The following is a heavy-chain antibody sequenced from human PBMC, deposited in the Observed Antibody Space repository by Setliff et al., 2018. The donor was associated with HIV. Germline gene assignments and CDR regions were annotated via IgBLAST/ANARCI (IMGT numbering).Heavy chain of an antibody. J-gene: IGHJ3*02. V-gene: IGHV1-69-2*01. CDR2: VDPEDGET. D-gene: IGHD2-2*01. Sequence: GASVKVSCKASGYTFTDYYMHWVQQAPGKGLEWMGRVDPEDGETIYAQKLQGRVTMTRDTSTSTAYMELRSLRSDDTAVYYCARAGGGATDQAFDIWGQGTMVTVSS. CDR3: ARAGGGATDQAFDI. CDR1: GYTFTDYY.